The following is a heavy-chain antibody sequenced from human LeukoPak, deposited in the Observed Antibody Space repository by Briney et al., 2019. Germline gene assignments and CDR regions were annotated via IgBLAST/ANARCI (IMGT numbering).Heavy chain of an antibody. D-gene: IGHD3-16*01. CDR3: ARDGGMRILDY. CDR1: GGSISSGGYY. CDR2: IYYSGST. V-gene: IGHV4-31*03. Sequence: MLSETLSLTCTVSGGSISSGGYYWSWIRQHPGKGLEWIGYIYYSGSTYYNPSLKSRVTISVDTSKNQFSLKLSSVTAADTAVYYCARDGGMRILDYWGQGTLVTVSS. J-gene: IGHJ4*02.